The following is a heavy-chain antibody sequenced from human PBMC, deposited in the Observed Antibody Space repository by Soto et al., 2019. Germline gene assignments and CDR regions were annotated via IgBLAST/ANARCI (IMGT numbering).Heavy chain of an antibody. J-gene: IGHJ4*02. CDR3: ARDPDYYGSGSDY. Sequence: GASVKVSCKASGGTFSSYAISWVRQAPGQGLEWMGGIIPIFGTANYAQKFQGGVTITADKSTSTAYMELSSLRSEDTAVYYCARDPDYYGSGSDYWGQGTLVTVSS. CDR2: IIPIFGTA. CDR1: GGTFSSYA. D-gene: IGHD3-10*01. V-gene: IGHV1-69*06.